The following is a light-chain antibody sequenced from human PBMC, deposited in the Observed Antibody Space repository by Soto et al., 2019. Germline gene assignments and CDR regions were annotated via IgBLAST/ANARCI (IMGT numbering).Light chain of an antibody. CDR1: SSDVGGFEY. J-gene: IGLJ3*02. Sequence: QSALSQPASVSGSPGQSITISCTGTSSDVGGFEYVSWYQQHPGKVPKLMIYDVSERPSGVPDRFSGSKSGNTASLTISGLQVEDEADYYCCSYAGSYSWVFGGGTKLTVL. CDR3: CSYAGSYSWV. V-gene: IGLV2-11*01. CDR2: DVS.